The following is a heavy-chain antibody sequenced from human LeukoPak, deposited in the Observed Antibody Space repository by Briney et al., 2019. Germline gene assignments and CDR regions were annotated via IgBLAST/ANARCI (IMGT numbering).Heavy chain of an antibody. CDR2: IYYSGST. D-gene: IGHD5-24*01. Sequence: SETLSPTCTVSGGSISSYYWSWIRQPPGKGLEWIGYIYYSGSTNYNPSLKSRVTISVDTSKNQFSLKLSSVTAADTAVYYCARDLGDGYSNFLDYWGQGTLVTVSS. J-gene: IGHJ4*02. V-gene: IGHV4-59*12. CDR1: GGSISSYY. CDR3: ARDLGDGYSNFLDY.